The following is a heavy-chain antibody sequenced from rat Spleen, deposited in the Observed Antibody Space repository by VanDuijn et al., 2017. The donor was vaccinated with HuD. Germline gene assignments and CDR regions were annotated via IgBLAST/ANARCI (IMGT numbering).Heavy chain of an antibody. Sequence: EVQLVESGGGLVQPGRSLKLSCAASGFTFSDYAMAWVRQAPKKGLEWVATIIYDGSTTYYRDSVPGRFTISRDNAKSTLYLQMDSLRSEDTATYYCARHTTGIPFDYWGQGVMVTVTS. J-gene: IGHJ2*01. D-gene: IGHD1-9*01. V-gene: IGHV5-17*01. CDR2: IIYDGSTT. CDR1: GFTFSDYA. CDR3: ARHTTGIPFDY.